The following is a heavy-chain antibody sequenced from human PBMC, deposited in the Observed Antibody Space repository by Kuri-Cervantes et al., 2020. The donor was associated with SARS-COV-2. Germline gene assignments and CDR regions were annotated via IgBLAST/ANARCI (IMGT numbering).Heavy chain of an antibody. J-gene: IGHJ4*02. D-gene: IGHD3-10*01. Sequence: SVKVSCKASGDTFSSYAISWVRQAPGQGLEWMGGIIPIFGTANYAQKFQGRVTITADESTSTAYMELSSLRSEDTAVYYCARDSGSRLLWFGELWLDYWCQGTRGTGSS. CDR3: ARDSGSRLLWFGELWLDY. CDR1: GDTFSSYA. V-gene: IGHV1-69*13. CDR2: IIPIFGTA.